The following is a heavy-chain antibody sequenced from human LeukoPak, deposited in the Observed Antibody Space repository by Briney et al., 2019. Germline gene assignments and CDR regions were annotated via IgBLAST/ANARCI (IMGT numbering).Heavy chain of an antibody. Sequence: GESLKISCKGSGYSFTSYWIGWVRQMPGKGLEWMGIIYPGDSDTRYSPSFQGQVTISADKSISTAYLQWSSLKASDTAMYYCARIHSGSYYDYYYYYYMDVWGKGTTVTISS. CDR2: IYPGDSDT. CDR1: GYSFTSYW. D-gene: IGHD1-26*01. V-gene: IGHV5-51*01. J-gene: IGHJ6*03. CDR3: ARIHSGSYYDYYYYYYMDV.